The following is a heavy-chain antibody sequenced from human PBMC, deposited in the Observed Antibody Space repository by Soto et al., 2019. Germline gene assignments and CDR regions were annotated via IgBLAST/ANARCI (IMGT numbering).Heavy chain of an antibody. CDR2: INPNSGGT. J-gene: IGHJ6*02. V-gene: IGHV1-2*04. CDR3: ARDRAALDWSQLPEYYYYYYGMDV. Sequence: GASVKVSCKASGYTFTGYYMHWVRQAPGQGLEWMGWINPNSGGTNYAQEFQGWVTMTRDTSISTAYMELSRLRSDDTAVYYCARDRAALDWSQLPEYYYYYYGMDVWGQGTTVTVYS. D-gene: IGHD2-2*01. CDR1: GYTFTGYY.